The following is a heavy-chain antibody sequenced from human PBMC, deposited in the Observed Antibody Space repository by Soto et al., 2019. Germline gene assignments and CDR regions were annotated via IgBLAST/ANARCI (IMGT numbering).Heavy chain of an antibody. CDR2: ISGSGGST. D-gene: IGHD3-10*01. V-gene: IGHV3-23*01. J-gene: IGHJ4*02. CDR3: EKNSLGSYYGSYFDY. Sequence: GGSLRLSCETSGFTFRSFAMSWVRQAPGKGLEWVSTISGSGGSTYYADSVEGRFTISRDHSKNTLYLQMNSLRAEDTAVYYCEKNSLGSYYGSYFDYWGQGALVTVSS. CDR1: GFTFRSFA.